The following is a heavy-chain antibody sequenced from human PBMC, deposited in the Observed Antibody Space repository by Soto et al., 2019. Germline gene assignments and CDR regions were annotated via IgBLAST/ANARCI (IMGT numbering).Heavy chain of an antibody. CDR1: GFTFSSYG. CDR2: ISYDGSNK. J-gene: IGHJ6*02. Sequence: QVQLVESGGGVVQPGRSLRLSCAASGFTFSSYGMHWVRQAPGKGLEWVAVISYDGSNKYYADSVKGRFTISRDNSKNTLYLQMNSLRAEDTDVYYCANTHPSGGSYYYYYGMDVWGQGTTVTVSS. D-gene: IGHD2-15*01. V-gene: IGHV3-30*18. CDR3: ANTHPSGGSYYYYYGMDV.